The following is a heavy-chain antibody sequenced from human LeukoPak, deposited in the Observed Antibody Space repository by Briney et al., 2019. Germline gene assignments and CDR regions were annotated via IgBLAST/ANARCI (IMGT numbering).Heavy chain of an antibody. J-gene: IGHJ4*02. V-gene: IGHV3-21*01. Sequence: GGSLRLPCAASGFTFSSYSMNWVRQAPGKGLEWVSSISSSSSYIYYADSVKGRFTISRDNAKNSLYLQMNSLRAEDTAVFYCARGNFYDSSGFFDWGQGTLVTVPS. D-gene: IGHD3-22*01. CDR3: ARGNFYDSSGFFD. CDR1: GFTFSSYS. CDR2: ISSSSSYI.